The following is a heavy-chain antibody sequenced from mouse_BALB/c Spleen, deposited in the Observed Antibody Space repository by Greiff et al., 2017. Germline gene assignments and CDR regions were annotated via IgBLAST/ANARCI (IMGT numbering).Heavy chain of an antibody. V-gene: IGHV1-14*01. CDR3: ARWNYGYEGYAMDD. D-gene: IGHD1-2*01. CDR2: INPYNDGT. CDR1: GYTFTSYV. Sequence: EVQLQESGPELVKPGASVKMSCKASGYTFTSYVMHWVKQKPGQGLEWIGYINPYNDGTKYNEKFKGKATLTSDKSSSTAYMELSSLTSEDSAVYYCARWNYGYEGYAMDDWGQGTSVTVSS. J-gene: IGHJ4*01.